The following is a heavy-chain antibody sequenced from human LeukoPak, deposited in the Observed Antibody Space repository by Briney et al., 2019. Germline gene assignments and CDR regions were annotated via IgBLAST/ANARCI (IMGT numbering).Heavy chain of an antibody. CDR1: GFTFTSSA. CDR3: AADVGHYGDSCGFDP. V-gene: IGHV1-58*01. Sequence: VQVSCQASGFTFTSSAVQWVRQARGQRLEWIGWIVVGSGNTNYAQKFQERVTITRDMSTSTAYMELSSLRSEDTAVYYCAADVGHYGDSCGFDPWGQGTLVTVSS. J-gene: IGHJ5*02. D-gene: IGHD4-17*01. CDR2: IVVGSGNT.